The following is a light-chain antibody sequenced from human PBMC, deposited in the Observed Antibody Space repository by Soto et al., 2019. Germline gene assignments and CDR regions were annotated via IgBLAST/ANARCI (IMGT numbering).Light chain of an antibody. Sequence: EIVLTQSPGTLSLSPGESATLSCRASQSVALRLLAWYQQRPGQAPRLLIYGASSRAAGVPDRFSGSGSETDFTLTISRLEPEDFAVYYCQQHTFSPLPSTFGQGTNV. J-gene: IGKJ1*01. V-gene: IGKV3-20*01. CDR2: GAS. CDR1: QSVALRL. CDR3: QQHTFSPLPST.